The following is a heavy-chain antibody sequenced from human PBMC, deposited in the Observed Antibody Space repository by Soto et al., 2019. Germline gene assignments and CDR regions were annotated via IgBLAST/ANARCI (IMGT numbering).Heavy chain of an antibody. J-gene: IGHJ4*02. V-gene: IGHV3-23*01. CDR1: GFTFSSYA. D-gene: IGHD6-13*01. CDR2: ISSADST. Sequence: GGSLRLSCAASGFTFSSYAMSWVRQAPGKGLEWVSTISSADSTYYADSVKGRFTISRDNSKNTLYLQMNSLRGEDTVVYYCAKGEAVAGTEFDYWGQGTLVTVSS. CDR3: AKGEAVAGTEFDY.